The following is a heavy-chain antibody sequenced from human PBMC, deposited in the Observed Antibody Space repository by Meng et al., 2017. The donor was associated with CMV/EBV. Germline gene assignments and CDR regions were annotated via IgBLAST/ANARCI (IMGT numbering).Heavy chain of an antibody. CDR1: GYTFTSYG. J-gene: IGHJ4*02. Sequence: ASAKVSCKASGYTFTSYGIIWVRQAPGQGLEWMGWISAYNGNTNYAQKLQGRVTMTTDASTSTAYMELRSLRSDDTAVYYCARDVRYAAAGAPDYWGQGTLVTVSS. D-gene: IGHD6-13*01. V-gene: IGHV1-18*01. CDR3: ARDVRYAAAGAPDY. CDR2: ISAYNGNT.